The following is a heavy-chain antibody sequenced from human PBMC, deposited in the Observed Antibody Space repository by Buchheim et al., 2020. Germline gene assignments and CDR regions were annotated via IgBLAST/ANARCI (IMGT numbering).Heavy chain of an antibody. CDR1: GFTFSSYA. CDR3: ARDERYDFWRGVLPIWYYYGMHL. D-gene: IGHD3-3*01. V-gene: IGHV3-30*04. CDR2: ISYDGSNK. J-gene: IGHJ6*02. Sequence: QVQLVESGGGVVQPGRSLRLSCAASGFTFSSYAMHWVRQAPGKGLEWVAVISYDGSNKYYAASVKGRFTISRDNSKNTLYPQMNSLRAEDTAVYYCARDERYDFWRGVLPIWYYYGMHLCGQGNT.